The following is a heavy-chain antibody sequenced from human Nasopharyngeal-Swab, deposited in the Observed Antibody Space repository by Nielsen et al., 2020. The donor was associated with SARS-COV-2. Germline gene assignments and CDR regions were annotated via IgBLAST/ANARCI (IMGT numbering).Heavy chain of an antibody. CDR3: TTGFYFDY. Sequence: VRQMPGKGLEWVGRIGDKDHNYATTYGASVQGRFTISRDDSKNTAFLQMDSPKTEDTALYYCTTGFYFDYWGQGTLVTVSS. D-gene: IGHD1-14*01. CDR2: IGDKDHNYAT. J-gene: IGHJ4*02. V-gene: IGHV3-73*01.